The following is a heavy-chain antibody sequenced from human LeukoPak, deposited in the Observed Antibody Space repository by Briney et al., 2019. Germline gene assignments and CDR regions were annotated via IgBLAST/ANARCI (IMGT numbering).Heavy chain of an antibody. J-gene: IGHJ4*02. D-gene: IGHD3-22*01. CDR2: IIPIFGTA. CDR1: GGTFSSYA. CDR3: ARQEALYDSSGYYPPDY. V-gene: IGHV1-69*13. Sequence: GASVKVSCKASGGTFSSYAISWVRQAPGQGLEWMGGIIPIFGTANYAQQFQGRVTITADESTSTAYMELSSLRSEDTAVYYCARQEALYDSSGYYPPDYWGQGTLVTVSS.